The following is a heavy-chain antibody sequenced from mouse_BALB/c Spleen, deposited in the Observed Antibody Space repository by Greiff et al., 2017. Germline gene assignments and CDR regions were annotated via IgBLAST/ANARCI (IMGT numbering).Heavy chain of an antibody. Sequence: QVQLQQSGPGLVQPSQSLSITCTISGFSLTSYGVHWVRQSPGKGLEWLGVIWSGGSTDYNAAFISRLSISKDNSKSQVFFKMNSLQANDTAIYYCARNQGGYYGNSAWFAYWGQGTLVTVSA. D-gene: IGHD2-1*01. CDR1: GFSLTSYG. J-gene: IGHJ3*01. CDR3: ARNQGGYYGNSAWFAY. V-gene: IGHV2-2*02. CDR2: IWSGGST.